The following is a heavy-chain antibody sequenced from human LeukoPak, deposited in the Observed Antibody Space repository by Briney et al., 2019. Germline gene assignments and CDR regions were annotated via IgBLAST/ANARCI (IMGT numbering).Heavy chain of an antibody. Sequence: SETPSLTCTVSGGSISSYYWSWIRQPPGKGLEWIGEINHSGSTNYNPSLKSRVTISVDTSKNQFSLKLSSVTAADTAVYYCARGGRSDYVWGSYRGDDAFDIWGQGTMVTVSS. J-gene: IGHJ3*02. V-gene: IGHV4-34*01. D-gene: IGHD3-16*02. CDR3: ARGGRSDYVWGSYRGDDAFDI. CDR2: INHSGST. CDR1: GGSISSYY.